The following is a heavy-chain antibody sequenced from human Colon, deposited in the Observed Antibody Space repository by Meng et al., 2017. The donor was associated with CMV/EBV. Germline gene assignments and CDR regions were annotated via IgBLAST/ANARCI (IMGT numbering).Heavy chain of an antibody. Sequence: QGDVVQSGAEVKKPGASVKVSCKASGYTFTGYYMHWVRQAPGQGLEWMGWINPNSGGTNYAQKFQGRVTMTRDTSISTAYMELSRLRSDDTAVYYCARAPYNWNDEGWFDPWGQGTLVTVSS. CDR3: ARAPYNWNDEGWFDP. CDR1: GYTFTGYY. D-gene: IGHD1-20*01. V-gene: IGHV1-2*02. CDR2: INPNSGGT. J-gene: IGHJ5*02.